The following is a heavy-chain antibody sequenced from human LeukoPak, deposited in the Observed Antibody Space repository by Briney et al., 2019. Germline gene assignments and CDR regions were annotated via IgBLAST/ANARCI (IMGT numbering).Heavy chain of an antibody. CDR2: IYYSGST. J-gene: IGHJ4*02. D-gene: IGHD6-19*01. V-gene: IGHV4-59*01. Sequence: SETLSLTCTVSGGSISSYYWSWIRQPPGKGLEWVGYIYYSGSTNYNPSLKSRVTISVDTSKNQSSLKLSSVTAADTAVYYCARSRDSSGWGYYFDYWGQGTLVTASS. CDR1: GGSISSYY. CDR3: ARSRDSSGWGYYFDY.